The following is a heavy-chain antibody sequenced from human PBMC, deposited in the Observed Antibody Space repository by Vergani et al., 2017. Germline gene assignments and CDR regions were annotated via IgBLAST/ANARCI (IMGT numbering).Heavy chain of an antibody. CDR1: GFTFSNYG. Sequence: QVQLVESGGGVVQPGRSLRLSCGASGFTFSNYGMHWVRQAPGKGLEWVTFIRYDGSNTYYADSVKGRFTISRDNSKNTLFLQMNSLRPEDTAVNYCARDTVTGSRYFDYWGQGTLVTVSS. CDR2: IRYDGSNT. CDR3: ARDTVTGSRYFDY. V-gene: IGHV3-30*02. J-gene: IGHJ4*02. D-gene: IGHD6-19*01.